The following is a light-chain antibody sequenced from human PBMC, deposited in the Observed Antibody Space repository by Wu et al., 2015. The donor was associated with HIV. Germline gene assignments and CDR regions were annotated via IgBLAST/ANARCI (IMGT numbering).Light chain of an antibody. J-gene: IGKJ1*01. CDR3: LQDYNYPWA. CDR2: DVL. CDR1: QNITKY. V-gene: IGKV3-11*01. Sequence: VLTQSPGTLSLSSGERATLSCRASQNITKYLAWYQQRLGQPPRLLIYDVLNRATGIPVRFSGSGSATDFHLTISSLAPEDSAVYYCLQDYNYPWAFGQGTKVEV.